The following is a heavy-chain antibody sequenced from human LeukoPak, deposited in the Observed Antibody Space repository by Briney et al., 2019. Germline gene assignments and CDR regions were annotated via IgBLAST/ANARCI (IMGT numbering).Heavy chain of an antibody. D-gene: IGHD1-26*01. CDR3: ARHLDSGTYPLDY. J-gene: IGHJ4*02. CDR1: GGSIRGYY. CDR2: IYDSGST. Sequence: PSETPSLICTVSGGSIRGYYWSWIRQPPGKGLEWLGYIYDSGSTNYNPSLKSRVAISVDTSKNQFSLKLSSVTDADSAVYYCARHLDSGTYPLDYWGQGTLVTVSS. V-gene: IGHV4-59*08.